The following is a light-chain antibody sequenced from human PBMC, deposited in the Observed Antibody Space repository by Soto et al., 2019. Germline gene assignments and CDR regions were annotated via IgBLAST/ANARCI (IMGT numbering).Light chain of an antibody. CDR3: AAWDDSLNGGL. Sequence: QSVLTQPPSASGTPGQRVTISCSGSNFNVGSNSVNWFQHLPGTAPKLLVYSDNQRPSGVPDRFSGSKSGTSASLAISGLQSEDEADYYCAAWDDSLNGGLFGGGTKLTVL. J-gene: IGLJ3*02. V-gene: IGLV1-44*01. CDR2: SDN. CDR1: NFNVGSNS.